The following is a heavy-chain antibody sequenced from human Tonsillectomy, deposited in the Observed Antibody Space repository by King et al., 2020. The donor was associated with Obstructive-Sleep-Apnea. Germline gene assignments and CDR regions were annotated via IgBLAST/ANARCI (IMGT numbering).Heavy chain of an antibody. Sequence: VQLVESGGGLVQPEGSLRLSCAASGFTFSTYAMNWVRQAPGKGLEWVSGISGSGATTYYADSVKGRFTISRDNSKNTLYLQMNSLRADDTAVYYCAKPERWSRGIGPIDYWGQGTLVTVSS. V-gene: IGHV3-23*04. J-gene: IGHJ4*02. D-gene: IGHD3-10*01. CDR2: ISGSGATT. CDR3: AKPERWSRGIGPIDY. CDR1: GFTFSTYA.